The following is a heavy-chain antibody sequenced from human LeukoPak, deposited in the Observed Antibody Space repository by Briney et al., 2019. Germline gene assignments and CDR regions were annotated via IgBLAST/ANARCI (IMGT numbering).Heavy chain of an antibody. CDR2: ISGSGGVT. CDR3: ARDNNWGFDF. D-gene: IGHD7-27*01. V-gene: IGHV3-23*01. Sequence: GGSLRLSCAASGFTFSSYAMSWVRQAPGKGLEWVSGISGSGGVTHYADSVKGRFTISRDNAKNSLYLQMSSLRAEDTAFYYCARDNNWGFDFWGQGALVTVSS. J-gene: IGHJ4*02. CDR1: GFTFSSYA.